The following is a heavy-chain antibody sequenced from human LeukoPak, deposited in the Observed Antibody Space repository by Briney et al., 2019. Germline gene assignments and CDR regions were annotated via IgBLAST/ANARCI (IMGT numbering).Heavy chain of an antibody. CDR2: MNPNSGNT. V-gene: IGHV1-8*01. D-gene: IGHD3-10*01. J-gene: IGHJ3*02. Sequence: ASVKVSCKASGYTFPSYDINWVRQAIGQGLEWMGWMNPNSGNTDYAQKFQGRVTMTRNTSISTAYMELSSLRSEDTAVYYCAKDLSGGGEAFDIWGQGTMVTVSS. CDR3: AKDLSGGGEAFDI. CDR1: GYTFPSYD.